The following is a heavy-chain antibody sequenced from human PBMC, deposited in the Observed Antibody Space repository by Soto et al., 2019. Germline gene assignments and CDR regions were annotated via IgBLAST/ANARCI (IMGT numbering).Heavy chain of an antibody. Sequence: QVQLVESGGGVVQPGRSLRLSCAASGFTFNSYAMHWVRQAPGKGLEWVAILSDDGSNKHYADSVKGRFTISRDHSENTLYLQMNSLRAEDTAMYYCARGIVGATEVGVDYWGQGTLVTVSS. CDR3: ARGIVGATEVGVDY. CDR2: LSDDGSNK. J-gene: IGHJ4*02. CDR1: GFTFNSYA. D-gene: IGHD1-26*01. V-gene: IGHV3-30-3*01.